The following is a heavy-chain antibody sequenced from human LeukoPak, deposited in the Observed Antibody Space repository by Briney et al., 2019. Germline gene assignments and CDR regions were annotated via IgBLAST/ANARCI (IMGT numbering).Heavy chain of an antibody. CDR3: ARMAIYSSGWYRGYFDY. J-gene: IGHJ4*02. V-gene: IGHV4-31*03. CDR1: GGSISSGGYY. CDR2: IYYSGST. D-gene: IGHD6-19*01. Sequence: SETLSLTCTVSGGSISSGGYYWSWIRQHPGKGLERIGYIYYSGSTYYNPSLKSRVTISVGTSKNQLSLKLSSVTAADTAVYYCARMAIYSSGWYRGYFDYWGQGTLVTVSS.